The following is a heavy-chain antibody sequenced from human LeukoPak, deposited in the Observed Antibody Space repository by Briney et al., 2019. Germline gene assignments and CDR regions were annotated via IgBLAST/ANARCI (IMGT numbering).Heavy chain of an antibody. CDR3: AKLGAGGYYSYMDV. CDR2: ISTDGTP. Sequence: GGSLRLSCAVSGFTFGNYAMTWVRQAPGKGLESVSSISTDGTPYYAASVKGRFTISRDNSKGTLYLQMNSLRAEDTAVYYCAKLGAGGYYSYMDVWGKGTTVTVSS. CDR1: GFTFGNYA. D-gene: IGHD3-16*01. J-gene: IGHJ6*03. V-gene: IGHV3-23*01.